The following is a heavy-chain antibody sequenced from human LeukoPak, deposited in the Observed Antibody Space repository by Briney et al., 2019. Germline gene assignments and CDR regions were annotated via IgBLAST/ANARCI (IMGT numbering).Heavy chain of an antibody. CDR3: ARGRNPRTAGYCSGGSCYRIGMDV. J-gene: IGHJ6*02. D-gene: IGHD2-15*01. CDR1: GGSFSGYY. Sequence: SETLSLTCAVYGGSFSGYYWSWIRQPPGKGLEWIGEIHHSGSTNYNPSLKSRVTISVDTSKNQFSLKLSSVTAADTAVYYCARGRNPRTAGYCSGGSCYRIGMDVWGQGTTVTVSS. V-gene: IGHV4-34*01. CDR2: IHHSGST.